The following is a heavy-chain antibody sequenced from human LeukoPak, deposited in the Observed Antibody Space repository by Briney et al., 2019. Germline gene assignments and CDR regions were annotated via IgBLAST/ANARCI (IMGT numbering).Heavy chain of an antibody. Sequence: GASVKVSCKASGYTFTGYYMHWVRQAPGQGLEWMGWINPNSGGTNYAQKFQGRVTMTRDTSISTAYMELSRLRSDDTAVYYCARVTTPRLVVPAAMTIGDAFDIWGQGTMVTVSS. D-gene: IGHD2-2*01. CDR1: GYTFTGYY. CDR3: ARVTTPRLVVPAAMTIGDAFDI. CDR2: INPNSGGT. J-gene: IGHJ3*02. V-gene: IGHV1-2*02.